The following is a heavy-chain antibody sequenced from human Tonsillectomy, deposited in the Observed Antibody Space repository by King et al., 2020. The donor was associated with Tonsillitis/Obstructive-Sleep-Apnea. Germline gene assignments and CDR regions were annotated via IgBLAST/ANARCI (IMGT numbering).Heavy chain of an antibody. D-gene: IGHD3-10*01. V-gene: IGHV3-30*01. CDR3: AIDWGEHLFPDYYYSMDV. Sequence: VQLVESGGGVVQPGRSLRLSCAASGFTFSSYAMHWVRQAPGKGLEGVAVISYEGSNKYYADSVKGRFTISRDKSKNTLYLQMNSLRAEDTAVYYVAIDWGEHLFPDYYYSMDVWGKGTTVTVSS. CDR1: GFTFSSYA. J-gene: IGHJ6*03. CDR2: ISYEGSNK.